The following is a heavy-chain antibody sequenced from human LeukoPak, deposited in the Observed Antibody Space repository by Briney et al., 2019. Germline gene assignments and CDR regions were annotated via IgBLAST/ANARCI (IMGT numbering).Heavy chain of an antibody. D-gene: IGHD3-9*01. Sequence: SVKVSCKASGGTFSSYAISWVRQAPGQGLEWMGGIIPIFGTANYAQKFQGRVTITADESTSTAYMEPSSLRSEDTAVYYCAMARGLRYFDWLGIDYWGQGTLVTVSS. CDR2: IIPIFGTA. CDR1: GGTFSSYA. CDR3: AMARGLRYFDWLGIDY. V-gene: IGHV1-69*13. J-gene: IGHJ4*02.